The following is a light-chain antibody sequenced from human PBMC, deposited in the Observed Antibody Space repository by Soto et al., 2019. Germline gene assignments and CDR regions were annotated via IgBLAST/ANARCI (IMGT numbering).Light chain of an antibody. V-gene: IGKV3-11*01. CDR2: DAS. CDR3: QQRRKWPQT. Sequence: EILLTQSPATLSLSPGERATLSCRASQTISSYLAWYQQKPGQAPRLLIYDASNRATGIPARFSGSGSGTDFTLTISSLEPEDFAIYYCQQRRKWPQTFGQGTKVEIK. J-gene: IGKJ1*01. CDR1: QTISSY.